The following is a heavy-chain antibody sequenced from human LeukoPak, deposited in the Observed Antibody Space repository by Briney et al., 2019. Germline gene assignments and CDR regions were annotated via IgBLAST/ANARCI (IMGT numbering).Heavy chain of an antibody. J-gene: IGHJ3*02. D-gene: IGHD3-22*01. Sequence: PSETLSLTCTVPGGSISSYYWSWIRQPAGKGLEWIGRIYTSGSTNYNPSLKSRVTMSVDTSKNQFSLKLSSVTAADTAVYYCARALDVNYDSSGYYYGDDAFDIWGQGTMVTVSS. CDR1: GGSISSYY. V-gene: IGHV4-4*07. CDR3: ARALDVNYDSSGYYYGDDAFDI. CDR2: IYTSGST.